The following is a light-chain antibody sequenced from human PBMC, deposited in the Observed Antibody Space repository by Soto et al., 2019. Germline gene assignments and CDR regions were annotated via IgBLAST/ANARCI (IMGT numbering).Light chain of an antibody. CDR3: QQYNSYWT. CDR1: QDISNF. Sequence: DIQMTQSPSDMSASVGDRCTITFRASQDISNFLVWFQQRPGKVPKRLMYSANRLESGVPSRFSGSGSGTEFTLTISSLQPDDFATYYCQQYNSYWTFGQGTKVDIK. J-gene: IGKJ1*01. CDR2: SAN. V-gene: IGKV1-17*03.